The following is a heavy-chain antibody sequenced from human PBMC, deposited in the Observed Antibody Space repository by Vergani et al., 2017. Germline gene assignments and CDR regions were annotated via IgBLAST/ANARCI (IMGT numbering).Heavy chain of an antibody. CDR2: IYNSGNG. CDR3: ASGKYYSDSTSHFRGRYFDV. CDR1: GDSIISISYY. Sequence: QLQLQESGPGLLKPSETLSLTCTVSGDSIISISYYWGWIRQPPGKGLEWIGSIYNSGNGDSSSSLKSRVTISADTSKNQFSLRLTSVTAADTAVYYCASGKYYSDSTSHFRGRYFDVWGRGTLVTVPS. D-gene: IGHD3-16*01. V-gene: IGHV4-39*01. J-gene: IGHJ2*01.